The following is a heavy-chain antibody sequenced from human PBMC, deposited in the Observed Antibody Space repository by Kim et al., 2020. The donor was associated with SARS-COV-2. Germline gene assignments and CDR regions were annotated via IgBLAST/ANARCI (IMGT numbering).Heavy chain of an antibody. V-gene: IGHV3-30*03. Sequence: GGSLRLSCVASGFSFSNFGMHWVRQAPGKGLEWVALISHDGKKRLFADSVKDRFAISRDNSKKTVDLEMNSLRVDDTAFYYCATAGDSWNLSFSPYFDHWGQGNLVTVSS. CDR2: ISHDGKKR. CDR1: GFSFSNFG. J-gene: IGHJ4*02. D-gene: IGHD1-7*01. CDR3: ATAGDSWNLSFSPYFDH.